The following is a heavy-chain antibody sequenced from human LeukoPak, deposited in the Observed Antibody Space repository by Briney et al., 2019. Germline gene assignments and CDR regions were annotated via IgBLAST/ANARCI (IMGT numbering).Heavy chain of an antibody. Sequence: PSETLSLTCAVYGGSFSGYYWSWIRQPPGKGLEWIGEINHRGSTNYNPSLKSRVTISVDTSKNQFSLKLSSVTAADTAVYYCARGIRGDTAVDYWGQGTLVTVSS. CDR1: GGSFSGYY. CDR2: INHRGST. J-gene: IGHJ4*02. V-gene: IGHV4-34*01. D-gene: IGHD5-18*01. CDR3: ARGIRGDTAVDY.